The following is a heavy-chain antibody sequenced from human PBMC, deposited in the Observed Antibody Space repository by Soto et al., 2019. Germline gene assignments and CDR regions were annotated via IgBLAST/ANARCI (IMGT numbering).Heavy chain of an antibody. Sequence: QVQLVQSGAEVKKPGASVKVSCKASGYTFTSYDINWVRQATGQGLEWMGWMNPNSGNTGYAQKFQGRVTMTRNTSISTAYMPLSSLKSEETAVYYCARWPDGYYYCGMAVWGQWTTVTVSS. V-gene: IGHV1-8*01. CDR3: ARWPDGYYYCGMAV. CDR1: GYTFTSYD. CDR2: MNPNSGNT. J-gene: IGHJ6*01.